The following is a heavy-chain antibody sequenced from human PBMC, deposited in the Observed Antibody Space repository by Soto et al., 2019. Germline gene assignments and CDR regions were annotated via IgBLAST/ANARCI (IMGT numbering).Heavy chain of an antibody. D-gene: IGHD3-22*01. Sequence: QVQLVQSGAEVKKPGSSVKVSCKASGGTFSSYAISWVRQAPGQGLEWMGGIIPIFGTANYAQKFQGRVTITADKSTSTAYMELSSLRSEDTAVYYCARVSIRDDIYYYYYYGMDVWGQGTTVTVSS. CDR3: ARVSIRDDIYYYYYYGMDV. CDR1: GGTFSSYA. CDR2: IIPIFGTA. V-gene: IGHV1-69*06. J-gene: IGHJ6*02.